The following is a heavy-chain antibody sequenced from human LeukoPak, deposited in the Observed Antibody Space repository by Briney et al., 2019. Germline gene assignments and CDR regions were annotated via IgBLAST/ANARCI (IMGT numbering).Heavy chain of an antibody. V-gene: IGHV3-15*01. CDR3: CGTRGDL. D-gene: IGHD1-14*01. CDR2: IKSKSDDGTR. CDR1: GFTFSKVW. J-gene: IGHJ5*02. Sequence: GGSLRLSCEASGFTFSKVWMSWVRQAPGKGLEWVGRIKSKSDDGTRDYAPPVRGRFTISRDDSKSTVYLQMESLRSEDTGVYYCCGTRGDLWGQGTLVTVSS.